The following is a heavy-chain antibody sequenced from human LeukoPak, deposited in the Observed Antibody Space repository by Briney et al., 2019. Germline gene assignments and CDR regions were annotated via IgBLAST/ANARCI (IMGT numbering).Heavy chain of an antibody. CDR1: GFTFSNYA. Sequence: GGSLRLSCAASGFTFSNYALNWVRQAPGKGLEWVSTLSGIGGNTYYADSVKGRFTISRDTSKNTVFLQMNTLRAEDTAIYYCARSGYSNSFYYFDYWGQGTLVTVSS. CDR3: ARSGYSNSFYYFDY. D-gene: IGHD6-13*01. CDR2: LSGIGGNT. J-gene: IGHJ4*02. V-gene: IGHV3-23*01.